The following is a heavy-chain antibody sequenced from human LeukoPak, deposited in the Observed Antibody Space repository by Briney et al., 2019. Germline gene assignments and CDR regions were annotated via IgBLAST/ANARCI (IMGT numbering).Heavy chain of an antibody. V-gene: IGHV3-23*01. D-gene: IGHD5-12*01. CDR2: ISGSGYST. J-gene: IGHJ4*02. CDR1: GFRLGSYS. CDR3: AKEAGYSGYDYPDY. Sequence: PGGSLRLSCGASGFRLGSYSMDWVRQAPGKGLEWVSAISGSGYSTYYADSVKGRFTISRDNSKNTLYLQMNSLRAEDTAVYYCAKEAGYSGYDYPDYWGQGTLVTVSS.